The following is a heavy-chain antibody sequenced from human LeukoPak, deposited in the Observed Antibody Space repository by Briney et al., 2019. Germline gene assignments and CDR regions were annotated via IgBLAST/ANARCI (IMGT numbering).Heavy chain of an antibody. CDR3: ARTLSDASPVAT. CDR1: GGSLSTYY. D-gene: IGHD2-8*01. Sequence: SETLSLTCTVSGGSLSTYYWSWIRQPPGKGLEWIVSVYHSGTTIYNPSLKSRVTMSMDTSMNHYSLKLRSVTAADTAVYYCARTLSDASPVATWGHGTLVTVSS. V-gene: IGHV4-59*08. J-gene: IGHJ4*01. CDR2: VYHSGTT.